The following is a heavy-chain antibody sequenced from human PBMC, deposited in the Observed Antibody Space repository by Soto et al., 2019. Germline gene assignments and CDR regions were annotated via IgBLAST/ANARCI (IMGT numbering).Heavy chain of an antibody. CDR3: ARLEGLATISYYFDF. CDR2: IYYRGNA. V-gene: IGHV4-39*01. Sequence: QLQLQESGPGLVKPSETLSLTCSVSDDSINSDKYYWGWIRQPPGKGLEWIGSIYYRGNAYYNPSAQTRGTISLDKSSGQFSLKLNAVPAADSAVYFCARLEGLATISYYFDFWGPGALVTVSS. D-gene: IGHD3-9*01. J-gene: IGHJ4*02. CDR1: DDSINSDKYY.